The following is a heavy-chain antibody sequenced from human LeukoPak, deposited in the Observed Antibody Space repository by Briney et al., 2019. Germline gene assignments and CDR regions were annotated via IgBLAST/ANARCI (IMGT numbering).Heavy chain of an antibody. CDR3: ARLPSGSSWYLYFQH. J-gene: IGHJ1*01. CDR2: IYPGDSDT. Sequence: GESLKISCKGSGYSFTSYWIGWVRQMPGKGLEWMGIIYPGDSDTRYSPSFQGQVTISADKSISTAYLQWSSLKASDTAMYYCARLPSGSSWYLYFQHWGQGTLVTVSS. V-gene: IGHV5-51*01. CDR1: GYSFTSYW. D-gene: IGHD6-13*01.